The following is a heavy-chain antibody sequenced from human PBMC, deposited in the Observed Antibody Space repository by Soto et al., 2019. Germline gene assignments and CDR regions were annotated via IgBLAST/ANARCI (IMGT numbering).Heavy chain of an antibody. CDR2: ISWNSGSI. V-gene: IGHV3-9*01. D-gene: IGHD2-15*01. Sequence: GGSLRLSCAASGFTFDDYAMHWVRQAPGKGLEWVSGISWNSGSIGYADSVKGRFTISRDNAKNSLYLQMNSLRAEDTALYYCAKDYGEYCSGGNCYYYSYMDVWGKGTTVTVSS. CDR3: AKDYGEYCSGGNCYYYSYMDV. J-gene: IGHJ6*03. CDR1: GFTFDDYA.